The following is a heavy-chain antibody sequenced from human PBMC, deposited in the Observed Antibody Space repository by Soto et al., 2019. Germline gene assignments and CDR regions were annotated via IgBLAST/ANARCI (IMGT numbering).Heavy chain of an antibody. CDR1: GGSFSGYY. D-gene: IGHD2-2*01. CDR2: INHSGST. J-gene: IGHJ4*02. Sequence: PSETLSLTCAVYGGSFSGYYWSWIRQPPGKGLEWIGEINHSGSTNYNPSLKSRVTISVDTSKNQFSLKLSSVTAADTAVYYCARGYVVVPARTEFDYWGQGTLVTVSS. CDR3: ARGYVVVPARTEFDY. V-gene: IGHV4-34*01.